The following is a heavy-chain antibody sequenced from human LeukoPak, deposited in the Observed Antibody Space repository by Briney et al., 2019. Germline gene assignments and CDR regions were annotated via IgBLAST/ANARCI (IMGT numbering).Heavy chain of an antibody. D-gene: IGHD3-22*01. CDR1: GGSISSYY. Sequence: SETLSLTCTVSGGSISSYYWNWIRQPPGKGLEWIGYISYSGNTIHSPSLQSRVTVSVDSSQNQFSLKLTSVTAADTAVYYCARGSYYDHGMDVWGQGTTVTVSS. J-gene: IGHJ6*02. CDR2: ISYSGNT. V-gene: IGHV4-59*01. CDR3: ARGSYYDHGMDV.